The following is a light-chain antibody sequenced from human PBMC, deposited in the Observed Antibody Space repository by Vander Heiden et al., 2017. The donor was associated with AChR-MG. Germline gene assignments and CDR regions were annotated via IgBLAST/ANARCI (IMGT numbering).Light chain of an antibody. CDR3: HQYDNSPYT. CDR1: QTLSRNY. CDR2: GAS. J-gene: IGKJ2*01. Sequence: EIMLTQSPGTLSLSPGESATLPCRASQTLSRNYLAWYQQKLGQAPRLLIHGASNRATGIPDRFTGSGSGTDFTLTISRPEPEDFAVFYCHQYDNSPYTFGQGTKLEIK. V-gene: IGKV3-20*01.